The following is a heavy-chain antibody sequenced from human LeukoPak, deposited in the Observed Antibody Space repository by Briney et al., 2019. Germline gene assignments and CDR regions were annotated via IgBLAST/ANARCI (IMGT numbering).Heavy chain of an antibody. CDR2: INHSGST. J-gene: IGHJ4*02. CDR3: ARGMADTAMVFYYFDY. Sequence: SETLSLTCAVYGGSFSGYYWSWIRQPPGKGLEWIGEINHSGSTNYNPSLKSRVTMSVDTSKNQFSLKLSSVTAADTAVYYCARGMADTAMVFYYFDYWGQGTLVTVSS. CDR1: GGSFSGYY. D-gene: IGHD5-18*01. V-gene: IGHV4-34*01.